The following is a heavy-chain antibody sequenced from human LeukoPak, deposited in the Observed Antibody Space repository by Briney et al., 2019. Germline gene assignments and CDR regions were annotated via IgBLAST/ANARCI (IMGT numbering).Heavy chain of an antibody. CDR2: ISSSSSTI. CDR3: ARGATYYYDSSGYGFIDY. Sequence: PGGSLRLSCAASGFTFSSYSMNWVRQAPGKGLEWVSYISSSSSTIYYADSVKGRFTISRDNAKNSLYLQMNSPRDEDTAVYYCARGATYYYDSSGYGFIDYWGQGTLVTVSS. J-gene: IGHJ4*02. V-gene: IGHV3-48*02. CDR1: GFTFSSYS. D-gene: IGHD3-22*01.